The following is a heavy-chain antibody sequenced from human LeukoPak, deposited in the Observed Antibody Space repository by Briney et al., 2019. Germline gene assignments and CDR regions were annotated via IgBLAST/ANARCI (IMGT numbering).Heavy chain of an antibody. D-gene: IGHD6-13*01. CDR2: IYYSGST. Sequence: SETLTLTCAVSGYSISSSNWWGWFRQPPGKGLEWIGYIYYSGSTYYSPSLKSRVTMSVDTSKNHFSLKLTSVTAVDTAVYYCARYDSSWGYFDYWGRGTRDTVSS. V-gene: IGHV4-28*01. J-gene: IGHJ4*02. CDR1: GYSISSSNW. CDR3: ARYDSSWGYFDY.